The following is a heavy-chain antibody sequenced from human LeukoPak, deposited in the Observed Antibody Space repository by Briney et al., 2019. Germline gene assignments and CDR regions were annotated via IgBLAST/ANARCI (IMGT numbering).Heavy chain of an antibody. CDR3: ATWGRFPMTTVTSYHYYYMDV. CDR1: GYTPTELS. V-gene: IGHV1-24*01. CDR2: FDPEDGET. Sequence: GASVKVSCKVSGYTPTELSMHWVRQAPGKGLEWMGGFDPEDGETIYAQKFQGRVTMTEDTSTDTAYMELSSLRSEDTAVYYCATWGRFPMTTVTSYHYYYMDVWGKGTTVTVSS. J-gene: IGHJ6*03. D-gene: IGHD4-17*01.